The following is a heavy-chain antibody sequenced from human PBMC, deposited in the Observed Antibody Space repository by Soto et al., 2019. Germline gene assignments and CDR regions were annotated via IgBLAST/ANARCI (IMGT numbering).Heavy chain of an antibody. Sequence: GGSLRLSCAASGATFGRYGMHWVRQAPGRGLEWVAVIWSNGSNKFYGDSVRGRFTISRDNSKNTLFLQMSGLRVEDTAVYYCAAGLGNWDYFDSWGQGTLVTVSS. V-gene: IGHV3-33*03. CDR1: GATFGRYG. J-gene: IGHJ4*02. CDR2: IWSNGSNK. D-gene: IGHD7-27*01. CDR3: AAGLGNWDYFDS.